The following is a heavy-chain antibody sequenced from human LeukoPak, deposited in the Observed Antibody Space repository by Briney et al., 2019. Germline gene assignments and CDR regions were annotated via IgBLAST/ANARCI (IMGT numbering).Heavy chain of an antibody. CDR1: GGSFSDFY. Sequence: SETLSLTCAVYGGSFSDFYWSWIRQSPGKGLEWIGEINDSGSTNYNPSLKSRVTISSDTSKNQFSLKLNSLTAADTAVYYCARGRSSGTTIRPLDYWGQGTLVTVSS. CDR2: INDSGST. J-gene: IGHJ4*02. CDR3: ARGRSSGTTIRPLDY. D-gene: IGHD3-3*01. V-gene: IGHV4-34*01.